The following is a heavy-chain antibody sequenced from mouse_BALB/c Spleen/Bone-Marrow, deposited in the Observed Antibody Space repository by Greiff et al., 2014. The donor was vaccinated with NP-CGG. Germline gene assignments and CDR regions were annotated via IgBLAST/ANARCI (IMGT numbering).Heavy chain of an antibody. J-gene: IGHJ2*01. V-gene: IGHV14-3*02. CDR2: IDPANGNT. Sequence: EVQLQQSGAEVVKPGASVKLSCTASGFNIKDTYMHWVKQRPEQGLEWIGRIDPANGNTKYDPKFQGKTTTTADTSSNTAYLQLSSLTSEDTAVYYCARYDYEGDFDYWGQGTTLTVSS. D-gene: IGHD2-4*01. CDR3: ARYDYEGDFDY. CDR1: GFNIKDTY.